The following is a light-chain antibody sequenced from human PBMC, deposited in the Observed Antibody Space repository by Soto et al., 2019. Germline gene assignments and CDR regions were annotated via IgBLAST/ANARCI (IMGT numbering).Light chain of an antibody. Sequence: EIVMTQSPATLSVSPGERATISCRASQSVSNNLAWYQQKPGQAPRLLIYGASTRATGIPARFSGSGSGTEFTLTISSLHSEDFAVYYCQHYNNWPPWTFGQGTKVDIK. CDR1: QSVSNN. V-gene: IGKV3-15*01. CDR3: QHYNNWPPWT. J-gene: IGKJ1*01. CDR2: GAS.